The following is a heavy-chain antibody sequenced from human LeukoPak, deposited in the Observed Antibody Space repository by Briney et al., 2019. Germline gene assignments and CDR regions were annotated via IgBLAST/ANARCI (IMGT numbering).Heavy chain of an antibody. J-gene: IGHJ5*02. CDR1: GGTFSSYA. Sequence: SVKVSCKASGGTFSSYAISWVRQAPGQGLEWMGRIIPILGIANYAQKFQGRVTITADKPTSTAYMELSSLRSEDTAVYYCARDRRDGVAAAGNWFDPWGQGTLVTVSS. CDR3: ARDRRDGVAAAGNWFDP. D-gene: IGHD6-13*01. V-gene: IGHV1-69*04. CDR2: IIPILGIA.